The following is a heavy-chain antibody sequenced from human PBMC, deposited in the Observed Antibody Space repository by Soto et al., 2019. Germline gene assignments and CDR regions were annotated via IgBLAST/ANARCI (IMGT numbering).Heavy chain of an antibody. CDR3: ARSISP. CDR1: GGSISSGGYY. V-gene: IGHV4-31*01. J-gene: IGHJ5*02. D-gene: IGHD3-3*01. CDR2: ISDSGRT. Sequence: QVQLQESGPGLVKPSQTLSLTCTVSGGSISSGGYYWSWIRQHPGKVLEWIGYISDSGRTYYNPSLKSPVTISIDTSKNQSSLKLSSGTAADTAVYYCARSISPWCQGTLVTVSS.